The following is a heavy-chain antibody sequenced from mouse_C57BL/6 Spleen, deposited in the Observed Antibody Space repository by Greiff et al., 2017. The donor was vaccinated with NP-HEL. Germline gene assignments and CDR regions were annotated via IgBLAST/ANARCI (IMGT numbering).Heavy chain of an antibody. CDR2: IYPGDGDT. Sequence: QVQLKESGPELVKPGASVKISCKASGYAFSSSLMNWVKQRPGKGLEWIGRIYPGDGDTNYNGKFKGKATLTADKSSSTAYMQLSSLTSEDSAVYFCARLIYDGYYGYFDVWGTGTTVTVSS. CDR3: ARLIYDGYYGYFDV. J-gene: IGHJ1*03. CDR1: GYAFSSSL. V-gene: IGHV1-82*01. D-gene: IGHD2-3*01.